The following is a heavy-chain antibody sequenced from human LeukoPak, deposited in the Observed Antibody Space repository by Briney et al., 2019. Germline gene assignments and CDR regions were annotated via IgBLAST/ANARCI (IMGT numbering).Heavy chain of an antibody. J-gene: IGHJ6*03. CDR2: IWYGGGNK. Sequence: GGSLRLSCAASGFTFSSHGMHWVRQAPGKGLEWVAVIWYGGGNKYYADSVKGRFTISRDNSKNTLSLQMISLRAEDTALYCAKGLKTAVGPYMGYHYYMDVWGKGTTVTVSS. V-gene: IGHV3-33*06. CDR3: AKGLKTAVGPYMGYHYYMDV. CDR1: GFTFSSHG. D-gene: IGHD5-18*01.